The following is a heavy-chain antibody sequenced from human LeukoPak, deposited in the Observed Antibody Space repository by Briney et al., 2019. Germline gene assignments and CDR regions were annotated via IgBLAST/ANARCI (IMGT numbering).Heavy chain of an antibody. V-gene: IGHV3-13*01. CDR1: GFTFSSYD. J-gene: IGHJ3*02. CDR3: ARGWRESSDYDAFDI. Sequence: PGGSLRLSCAASGFTFSSYDMHWVRHATGKGVEWVSAIGTAGDTYYPGSVKGRFTISRENAKNSLYLQMNSLRAGDTAVYYCARGWRESSDYDAFDIWGQGTMVTVSS. D-gene: IGHD3-16*01. CDR2: IGTAGDT.